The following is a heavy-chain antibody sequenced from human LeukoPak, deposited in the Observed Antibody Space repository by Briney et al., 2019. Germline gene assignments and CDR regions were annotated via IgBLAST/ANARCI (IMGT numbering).Heavy chain of an antibody. D-gene: IGHD6-19*01. CDR2: IYTSGST. CDR1: GGSISSGSYY. V-gene: IGHV4-61*02. Sequence: SETLSLTCTVSGGSISSGSYYWSWIRQPAGKGLEWIGRIYTSGSTNYNPSLKSRVTISVDTSKNQFSLKLSSVTAADTAVYYCARDYSSGWYFTTNWFDPWGQGTLVTVSS. CDR3: ARDYSSGWYFTTNWFDP. J-gene: IGHJ5*02.